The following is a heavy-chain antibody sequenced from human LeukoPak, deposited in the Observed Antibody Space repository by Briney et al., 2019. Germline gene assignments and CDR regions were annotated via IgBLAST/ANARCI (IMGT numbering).Heavy chain of an antibody. Sequence: GGSLRLSCAASGFTFSSYAMSWVRQAPGKGLEWVSSISASGDSTYYGDSVRGRFTISRDNSKNTASLQMNSLRAEDTALYYCAKGVGPCSSSGCYKPNYYMDVWGKGTTVTVSS. D-gene: IGHD2-2*01. CDR2: ISASGDST. V-gene: IGHV3-23*01. CDR1: GFTFSSYA. J-gene: IGHJ6*03. CDR3: AKGVGPCSSSGCYKPNYYMDV.